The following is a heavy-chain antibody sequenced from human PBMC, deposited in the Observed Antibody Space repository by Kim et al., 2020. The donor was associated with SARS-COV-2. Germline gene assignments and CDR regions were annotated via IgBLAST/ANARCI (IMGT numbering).Heavy chain of an antibody. CDR1: GYTFTSYY. J-gene: IGHJ6*03. V-gene: IGHV1-46*01. CDR3: AREAPVQSLWFGESYYYYYMDV. D-gene: IGHD3-10*01. Sequence: ASVKVSCKASGYTFTSYYMHWVRQATGQGLEWMGIINPSGGSTSYAQKFQGRVTMTRDTSTSTVYMELSSLRSEDTAVYYCAREAPVQSLWFGESYYYYYMDVWGKGTTVTVSS. CDR2: INPSGGST.